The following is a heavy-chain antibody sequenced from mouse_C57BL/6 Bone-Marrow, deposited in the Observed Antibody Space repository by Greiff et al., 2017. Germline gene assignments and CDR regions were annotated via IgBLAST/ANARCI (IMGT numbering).Heavy chain of an antibody. V-gene: IGHV1-69*01. D-gene: IGHD4-1*01. CDR3: ARRRTGTGGFAY. J-gene: IGHJ3*01. CDR2: IDPSDSYT. CDR1: GYTFTSYW. Sequence: QVQLQQPGAELVMPGASVKLSCKASGYTFTSYWMHWVKQRPGQGLEWIGEIDPSDSYTNYNQKFKGKSTLTVDKSSSTAYMQLSSLTSEDSAVYYGARRRTGTGGFAYWGQGTLVTVSA.